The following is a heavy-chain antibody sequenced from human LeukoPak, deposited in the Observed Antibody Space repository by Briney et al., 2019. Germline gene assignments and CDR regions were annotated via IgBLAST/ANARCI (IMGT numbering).Heavy chain of an antibody. D-gene: IGHD3-10*01. Sequence: GGSLRLFCAASGVTFTTYWMGWVRQAPGKGLEWVANKKQDGSEKYYVDSVKGRFTISRDNAKNSLSLQMNSLRAEDTAVYYCARPLMYYYGSETYFWFDPWGQGTLVTVSS. CDR2: KKQDGSEK. CDR1: GVTFTTYW. J-gene: IGHJ5*02. CDR3: ARPLMYYYGSETYFWFDP. V-gene: IGHV3-7*01.